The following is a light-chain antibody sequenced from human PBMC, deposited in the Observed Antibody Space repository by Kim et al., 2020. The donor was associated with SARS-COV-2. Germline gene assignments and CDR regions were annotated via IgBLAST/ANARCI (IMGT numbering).Light chain of an antibody. CDR3: QQYSNWPPGT. Sequence: EIVMTQSPGSLSVSPGERVTLSCRASQSVTNSLAWYQQKPGQPPRPLIYAASTRAAGVPARFTGSGSGTEFTLTISSLQSEDSAVYYCQQYSNWPPGTLGQGTKVDIK. J-gene: IGKJ1*01. CDR1: QSVTNS. V-gene: IGKV3-15*01. CDR2: AAS.